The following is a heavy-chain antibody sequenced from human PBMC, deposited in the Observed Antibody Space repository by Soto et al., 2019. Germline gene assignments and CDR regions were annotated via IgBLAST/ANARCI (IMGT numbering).Heavy chain of an antibody. CDR3: ARDEIVVVVAATPSYYYYGMDV. V-gene: IGHV1-18*01. Sequence: ASVKVSCKASGYTFTSYGISGVRQAPGQWLEWMGWISAYNGNTNYAQTLQGRVTMTTDTSTSTAYMELRSLRSDDTAVYYCARDEIVVVVAATPSYYYYGMDVWGQGTTVTVSS. J-gene: IGHJ6*02. D-gene: IGHD2-15*01. CDR1: GYTFTSYG. CDR2: ISAYNGNT.